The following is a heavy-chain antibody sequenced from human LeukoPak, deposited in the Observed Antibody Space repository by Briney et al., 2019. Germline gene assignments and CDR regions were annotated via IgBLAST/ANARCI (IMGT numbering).Heavy chain of an antibody. D-gene: IGHD6-19*01. V-gene: IGHV3-48*03. J-gene: IGHJ5*02. CDR3: ARDLGKIAVAGPNWFDP. Sequence: GTSLRLSCAASGFTFSSYEMNWVRQAPGKGLEWVSYISSSGSTISYADSVKGRFTISRDNAKNSLYLQMNSLRAEDTAVYYCARDLGKIAVAGPNWFDPWGQGTLVTVSA. CDR1: GFTFSSYE. CDR2: ISSSGSTI.